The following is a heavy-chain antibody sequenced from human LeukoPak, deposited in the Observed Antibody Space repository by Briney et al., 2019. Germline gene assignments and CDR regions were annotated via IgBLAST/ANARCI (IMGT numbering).Heavy chain of an antibody. J-gene: IGHJ3*02. CDR1: GGSFSGYY. D-gene: IGHD5-12*01. CDR2: INHSGST. CDR3: ARDGSGGGYDRAFDI. V-gene: IGHV4-34*01. Sequence: SETLSLTCAVYGGSFSGYYWSWIRQPPGKGLEWIGEINHSGSTNYNPSLKSRVTISVDTSKNQFSLKLSSVTAEDTAVYYCARDGSGGGYDRAFDIWGQGTMVTVSS.